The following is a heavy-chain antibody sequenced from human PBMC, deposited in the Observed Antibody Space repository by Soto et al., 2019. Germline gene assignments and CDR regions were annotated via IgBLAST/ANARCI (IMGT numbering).Heavy chain of an antibody. Sequence: SETLSLTCAVYGGSFSGYYWSWIRQPPGKGLEWIGEINHSGSTNYNPSLKSRVTISVDTSKNQFSLKLSSVTAADTAVYHCARARYNWNYVYYYYGMDVWGQGTTVTVSS. J-gene: IGHJ6*02. CDR1: GGSFSGYY. CDR3: ARARYNWNYVYYYYGMDV. D-gene: IGHD1-7*01. V-gene: IGHV4-34*01. CDR2: INHSGST.